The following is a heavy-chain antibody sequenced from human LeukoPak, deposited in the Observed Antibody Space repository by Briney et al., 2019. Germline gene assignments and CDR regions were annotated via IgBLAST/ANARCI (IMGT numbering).Heavy chain of an antibody. D-gene: IGHD6-13*01. V-gene: IGHV3-21*01. CDR1: GFAFSSYS. CDR2: ISSSSSYI. Sequence: GGSLRLSCVASGFAFSSYSMNWVRQAPGKGLEWVSSISSSSSYIYHADSAKGRFTISRDNAKNSLYLQMNSLRAEDTAVYYCARDLGIAAAGTIDYWGQGTLVTVSS. J-gene: IGHJ4*02. CDR3: ARDLGIAAAGTIDY.